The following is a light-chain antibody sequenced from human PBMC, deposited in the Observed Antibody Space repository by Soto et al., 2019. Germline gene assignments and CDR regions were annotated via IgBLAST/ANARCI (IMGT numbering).Light chain of an antibody. J-gene: IGKJ3*01. Sequence: EIVLTQSPGTLSLSPGERVTLSCRASQSVTSSNLAWFQQKPGQAPRLLIYSASSRAIGIPDRFSGSGSGTDFALTISRLEPEDFAVYYCQQYGSSPFTFGPGTKVDIK. V-gene: IGKV3-20*01. CDR1: QSVTSSN. CDR3: QQYGSSPFT. CDR2: SAS.